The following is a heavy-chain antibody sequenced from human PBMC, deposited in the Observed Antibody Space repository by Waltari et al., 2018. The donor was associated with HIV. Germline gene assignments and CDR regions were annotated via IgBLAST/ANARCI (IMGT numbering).Heavy chain of an antibody. Sequence: QAQLVQSGAEVRKPGASVTVSCKASGYNFASFDINWVRRATGQGLEWMGWMSINSGNACYGQRFKGRLTLTRDTSIDMAYMELNSLTPQDTAVYYCVTSRPGAVFGDFWGQGTPVTVSS. D-gene: IGHD3-3*01. CDR2: MSINSGNA. J-gene: IGHJ4*02. CDR3: VTSRPGAVFGDF. CDR1: GYNFASFD. V-gene: IGHV1-8*01.